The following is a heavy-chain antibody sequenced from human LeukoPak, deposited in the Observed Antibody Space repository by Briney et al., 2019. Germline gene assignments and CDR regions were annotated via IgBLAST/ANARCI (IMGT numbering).Heavy chain of an antibody. V-gene: IGHV4-59*01. CDR2: IYYSGST. CDR1: GGSISSYY. CDR3: AREASSSDLFGFDY. D-gene: IGHD3-10*02. Sequence: KPSETLSLTCTVSGGSISSYYWSWIRQPPGKGLEWIGYIYYSGSTNYNPSLKSRVTISVDTSKNQFSLKLSSVTAADTAVYYCAREASSSDLFGFDYWGQGTLVTVSS. J-gene: IGHJ4*02.